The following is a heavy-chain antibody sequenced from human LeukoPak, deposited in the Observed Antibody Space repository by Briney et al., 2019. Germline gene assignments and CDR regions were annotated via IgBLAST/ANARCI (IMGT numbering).Heavy chain of an antibody. CDR1: AGSISSYY. CDR2: IYYSGST. D-gene: IGHD1-1*01. CDR3: ARVNWSPGDSDY. V-gene: IGHV4-59*01. J-gene: IGHJ4*02. Sequence: SETLSLTCTVSAGSISSYYWSWIREPPGKGLEWVGYIYYSGSTNYNPSLKSRVTISVDTSKNQFSLKLSSVTAAGTAVYYCARVNWSPGDSDYRGQGTLVAVSS.